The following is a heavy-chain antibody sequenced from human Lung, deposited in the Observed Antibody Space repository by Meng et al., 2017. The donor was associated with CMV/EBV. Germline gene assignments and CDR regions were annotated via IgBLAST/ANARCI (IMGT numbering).Heavy chain of an antibody. Sequence: AGSLSLXCEASGFSFSTYAMSWVRQPPGKGLEWVSAISGGSDGGRAFYADSVKGRFTISRDNSKSTLFLQMNSLTVEDTAVYYYAEDPVVGAPHVFDIWGQGTXVXVSS. D-gene: IGHD1-26*01. J-gene: IGHJ3*02. CDR3: AEDPVVGAPHVFDI. CDR1: GFSFSTYA. CDR2: ISGGSDGGRA. V-gene: IGHV3-23*01.